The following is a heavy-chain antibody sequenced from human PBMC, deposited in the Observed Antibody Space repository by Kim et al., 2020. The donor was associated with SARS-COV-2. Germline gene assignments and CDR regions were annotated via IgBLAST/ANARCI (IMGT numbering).Heavy chain of an antibody. J-gene: IGHJ6*02. CDR1: GGSISSSSYY. V-gene: IGHV4-39*07. Sequence: SETLSLTCTVSGGSISSSSYYWGWIRQPPGKGLEWIGSIYYSGSTYYNPSLKSRVTISVDTSKNQFSLKLSSVTAADTAVYYCARGYSSSWYVDRGGMDVWGQGTTVTVSS. D-gene: IGHD6-13*01. CDR3: ARGYSSSWYVDRGGMDV. CDR2: IYYSGST.